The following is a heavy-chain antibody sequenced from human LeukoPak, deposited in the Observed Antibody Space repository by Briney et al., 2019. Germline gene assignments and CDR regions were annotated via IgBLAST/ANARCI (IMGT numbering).Heavy chain of an antibody. CDR3: ARDGVGATKRGAFDY. CDR1: GGTFSSYA. J-gene: IGHJ4*02. Sequence: ASVKVSCKASGGTFSSYAISWVRQAPGQGLEWMGGIIPIFDTANYAQKFQGRVTITTDESTSTAYMELSSLKSEDTAVYYCARDGVGATKRGAFDYWGQGTLVTVSS. D-gene: IGHD1-26*01. CDR2: IIPIFDTA. V-gene: IGHV1-69*05.